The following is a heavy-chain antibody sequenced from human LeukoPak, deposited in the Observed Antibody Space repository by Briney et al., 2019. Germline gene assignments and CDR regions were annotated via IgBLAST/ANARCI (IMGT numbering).Heavy chain of an antibody. CDR2: IYYSGNT. Sequence: PSETLSLTCTVSGGAISTYYWSWIRQPPGKGLEFIGYIYYSGNTNYNPSLKSRVTISIDTSNHHFPLKRRSVTAADTAVYYCARVGSGSFDYWGQGTLVTVSS. CDR3: ARVGSGSFDY. J-gene: IGHJ4*02. V-gene: IGHV4-59*01. CDR1: GGAISTYY. D-gene: IGHD6-19*01.